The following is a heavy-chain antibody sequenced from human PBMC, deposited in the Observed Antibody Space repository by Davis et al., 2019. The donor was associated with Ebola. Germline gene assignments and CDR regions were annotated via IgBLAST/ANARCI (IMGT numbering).Heavy chain of an antibody. Sequence: ASVKVSCKASGYTFTSYDINWVRQATGQGLEWMGWMNPNSGNTGYAQKFQGRVTMTRNTSITTAYMEVSSLTSEDTAVYYCATAFDRRHYGSWFDPWGQGTPVTISS. D-gene: IGHD4-17*01. V-gene: IGHV1-8*01. CDR1: GYTFTSYD. J-gene: IGHJ5*02. CDR3: ATAFDRRHYGSWFDP. CDR2: MNPNSGNT.